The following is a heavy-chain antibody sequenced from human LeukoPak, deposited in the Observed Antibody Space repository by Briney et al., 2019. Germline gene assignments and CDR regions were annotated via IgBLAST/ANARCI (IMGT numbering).Heavy chain of an antibody. CDR2: ISGSGGST. J-gene: IGHJ4*02. Sequence: GGSLRLSCAASGFTFSSYALSWVRQAPGKGLEWVSAISGSGGSTYYADSVKGRFTISRDDSKNTLYLQMNSLRAEDTAVYYCAKDYYGDYLFDYWGQGTLVTVSS. CDR3: AKDYYGDYLFDY. CDR1: GFTFSSYA. D-gene: IGHD4-17*01. V-gene: IGHV3-23*01.